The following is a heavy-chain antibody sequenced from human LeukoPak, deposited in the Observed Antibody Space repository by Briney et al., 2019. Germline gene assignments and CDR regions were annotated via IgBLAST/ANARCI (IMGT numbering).Heavy chain of an antibody. V-gene: IGHV4-39*07. CDR2: IFYNGNT. J-gene: IGHJ4*02. CDR3: ASERWSRRSYFDY. CDR1: GGSVSSSTYY. D-gene: IGHD5-24*01. Sequence: SETLSLTCTVSGGSVSSSTYYWAWIRQPPGKGPEWIGTIFYNGNTYYSPSLKSRVTISVDTSMTQFSLKLSSVTAADTAVYYCASERWSRRSYFDYWGQGILVTVSS.